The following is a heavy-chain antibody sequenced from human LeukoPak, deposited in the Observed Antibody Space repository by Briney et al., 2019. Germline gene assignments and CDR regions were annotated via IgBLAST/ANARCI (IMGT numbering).Heavy chain of an antibody. D-gene: IGHD3-10*02. CDR2: ISSSGSTI. CDR1: GFTFRSYE. J-gene: IGHJ6*04. CDR3: ADLGITRIGGV. V-gene: IGHV3-48*03. Sequence: GVSLRLSCAASGFTFRSYEMNWVRQAPGKGLEWVSYISSSGSTIYYADSVKGRFTISRDNAKNSLYLQMNSLRAEDTAVYYCADLGITRIGGVWGKGTTVTISS.